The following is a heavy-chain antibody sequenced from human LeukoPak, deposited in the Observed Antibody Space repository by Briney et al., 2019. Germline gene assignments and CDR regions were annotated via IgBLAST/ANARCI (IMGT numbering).Heavy chain of an antibody. J-gene: IGHJ4*02. Sequence: SETLSLTCTVSGGSISSYYWSWIRQPPGKGLEWIGYIYYSGSTNYNPSLKSRVTISVDTSKNQFSLKLSSVTAADTAVYYCARGTSFGELLSDWGQGTLVTVSS. CDR1: GGSISSYY. D-gene: IGHD3-10*01. CDR2: IYYSGST. CDR3: ARGTSFGELLSD. V-gene: IGHV4-59*12.